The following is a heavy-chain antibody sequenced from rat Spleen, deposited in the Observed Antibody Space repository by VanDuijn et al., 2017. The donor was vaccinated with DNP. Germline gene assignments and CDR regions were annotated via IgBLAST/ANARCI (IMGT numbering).Heavy chain of an antibody. CDR1: GFSLTINS. CDR2: IWSGGNT. J-gene: IGHJ2*01. D-gene: IGHD1-1*01. CDR3: TVGMHY. V-gene: IGHV2-1*01. Sequence: QVQLKESGPGLVQPSQTLSLTCTVSGFSLTINSVSWVRQPPGKGLEWMGAIWSGGNTYYNSDLKSRLSISKDTSKSQVFLKMNSLQTEDTATYFCTVGMHYWGQGVMVTVSS.